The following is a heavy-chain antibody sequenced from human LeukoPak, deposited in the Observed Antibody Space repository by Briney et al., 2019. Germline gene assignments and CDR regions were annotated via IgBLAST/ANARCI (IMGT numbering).Heavy chain of an antibody. J-gene: IGHJ4*02. V-gene: IGHV2-5*01. CDR2: IYWNDDK. Sequence: NVSGPTLVNPTQTLTLTCTFSGFSLSTSGVGVGCIRQPPGKALVWLALIYWNDDKRYSPSLKTRLTITRDTSKNQVVLTVTDMDPVDTATYYCARSPGVGTGFDYWGQGSLVTVSS. CDR3: ARSPGVGTGFDY. CDR1: GFSLSTSGVG. D-gene: IGHD1-1*01.